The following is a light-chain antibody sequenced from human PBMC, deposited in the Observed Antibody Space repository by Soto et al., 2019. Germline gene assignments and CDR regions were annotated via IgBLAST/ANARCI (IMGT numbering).Light chain of an antibody. CDR2: DAS. Sequence: EIVLTQSPATLSLSTGDRATLSCGASQSVSSTSLAWYQQKPGLAPRLLIYDASSRATGIPDRFSGSGSGTDFTLTISRLEPEDFAVYYCHQRSNWPPDTFGQGTRWRL. CDR1: QSVSSTS. J-gene: IGKJ5*01. V-gene: IGKV3D-20*02. CDR3: HQRSNWPPDT.